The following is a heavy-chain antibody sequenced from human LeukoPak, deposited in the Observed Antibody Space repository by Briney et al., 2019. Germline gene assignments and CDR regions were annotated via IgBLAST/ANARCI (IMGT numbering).Heavy chain of an antibody. J-gene: IGHJ4*02. CDR1: GFPLSSYS. CDR2: ISPSSGNI. Sequence: GGSLRLSCVASGFPLSSYSINWIRQAPGKGLEWVSYISPSSGNIYYLDSVQGRFTVSRDNDRNSLFLQIDSPTAEDTAVYFCVRVKGTYFDYWGQGALVTVPS. V-gene: IGHV3-48*01. CDR3: VRVKGTYFDY. D-gene: IGHD1-1*01.